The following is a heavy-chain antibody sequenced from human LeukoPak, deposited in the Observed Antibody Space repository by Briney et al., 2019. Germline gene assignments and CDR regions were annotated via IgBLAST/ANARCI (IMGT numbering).Heavy chain of an antibody. J-gene: IGHJ4*02. CDR1: GSSISSGFY. CDR2: IYHSGST. V-gene: IGHV4-38-2*02. CDR3: ARRTEDIAFDY. Sequence: SETLSLTCTVSGSSISSGFYWGWIRRPPGKGLEWIGSIYHSGSTYYSPSLKGRVTISVDTSKNQFSLKLSSVTAADTAVYYCARRTEDIAFDYWGQGTLVTVSS. D-gene: IGHD2-15*01.